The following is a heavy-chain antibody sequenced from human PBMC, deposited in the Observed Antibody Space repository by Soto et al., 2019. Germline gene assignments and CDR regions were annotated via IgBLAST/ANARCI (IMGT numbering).Heavy chain of an antibody. Sequence: TSETLSLTCTVSGGSISSGDYYWSWIRQPPGKGLEWIGYIYYSGSTYYNPSLKSRVTISVDTSKNQFSLKLSSVTAADTAVYYCARETNYDILTGYRPVGYWGQGTLVTVSS. CDR1: GGSISSGDYY. D-gene: IGHD3-9*01. CDR2: IYYSGST. J-gene: IGHJ4*02. CDR3: ARETNYDILTGYRPVGY. V-gene: IGHV4-30-4*01.